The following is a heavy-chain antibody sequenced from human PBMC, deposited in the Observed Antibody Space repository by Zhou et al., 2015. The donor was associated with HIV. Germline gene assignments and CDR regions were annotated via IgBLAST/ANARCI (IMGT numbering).Heavy chain of an antibody. D-gene: IGHD3-22*01. CDR2: IIPIFGTA. CDR3: AREGGPFTPHPRRTMIDERWFDP. J-gene: IGHJ5*02. V-gene: IGHV1-69*06. Sequence: LVQSGTEVRKPGSSVKVSCKATGGTFSGSDISWVRQAPGQGLEWMGGIIPIFGTANYAQKFQGRVTITADKSTSTAYMELSSLRSEDTAVYYCAREGGPFTPHPRRTMIDERWFDPWGQGTLVTVSS. CDR1: GGTFSGSD.